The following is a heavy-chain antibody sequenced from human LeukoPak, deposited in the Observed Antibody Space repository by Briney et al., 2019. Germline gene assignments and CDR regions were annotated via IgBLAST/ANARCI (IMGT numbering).Heavy chain of an antibody. CDR1: GGSTSSYY. D-gene: IGHD4-11*01. V-gene: IGHV4-4*07. J-gene: IGHJ6*02. CDR2: IYTSGST. Sequence: SETMSPTCTVTGGSTSSYYWRWIRPLAGKGLDWIGRIYTSGSTNYHPSLKRRVTMSVDTSKNQYSLKRSSVTAADTAVYYCARVQTLNYYYGMDVWGQGTTVTVSS. CDR3: ARVQTLNYYYGMDV.